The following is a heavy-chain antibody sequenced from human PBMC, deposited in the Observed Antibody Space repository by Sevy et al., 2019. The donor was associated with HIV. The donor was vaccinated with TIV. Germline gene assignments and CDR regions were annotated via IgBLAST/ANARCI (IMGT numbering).Heavy chain of an antibody. V-gene: IGHV3-49*03. D-gene: IGHD3-22*01. CDR1: GFTFDDYT. Sequence: GGSLRLSCTASGFTFDDYTMSWFRQAPGKGLEWVGFIRSKAYGGTTEYAASVKGRFTISRDDSKSIAFLQMNSLKTEDTAVYYCTRDLGYYDSSWMYDYWGQGTLVTVSS. J-gene: IGHJ4*02. CDR3: TRDLGYYDSSWMYDY. CDR2: IRSKAYGGTT.